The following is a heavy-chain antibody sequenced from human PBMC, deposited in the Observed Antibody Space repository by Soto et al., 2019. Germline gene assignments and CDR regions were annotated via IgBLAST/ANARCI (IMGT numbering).Heavy chain of an antibody. Sequence: PGESLKISCKGSGYSFTSYWIGWVRQMPGKGLEWMGIIYPGDSDTRYSPSFQGQVTISADKSISTAYLQWSSLKASDIAMYYCCSGSYHRNYYYYGMDVWGQGTTVTVSS. D-gene: IGHD3-10*02. CDR3: CSGSYHRNYYYYGMDV. CDR2: IYPGDSDT. CDR1: GYSFTSYW. V-gene: IGHV5-51*01. J-gene: IGHJ6*01.